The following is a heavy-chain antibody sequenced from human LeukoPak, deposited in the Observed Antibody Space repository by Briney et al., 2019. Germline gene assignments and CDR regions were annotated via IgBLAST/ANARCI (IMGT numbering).Heavy chain of an antibody. CDR3: ARVVVRGYYYGMDV. J-gene: IGHJ6*02. D-gene: IGHD3-10*01. CDR1: GGSISSYY. V-gene: IGHV4-59*01. Sequence: SETLSLTCTVSGGSISSYYWSWIRQPPGKGLEWIGYIYYSGSTNYNPSLKSRVTISVDTSKNQFSLKLSSVTAADTAVYYCARVVVRGYYYGMDVWGQGTTVTVSS. CDR2: IYYSGST.